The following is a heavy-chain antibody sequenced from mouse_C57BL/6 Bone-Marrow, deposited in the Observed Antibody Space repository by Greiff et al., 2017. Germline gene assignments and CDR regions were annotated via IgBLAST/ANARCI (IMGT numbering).Heavy chain of an antibody. CDR2: IRNKANGYST. J-gene: IGHJ3*01. Sequence: EVKVVESGGGLVQPGGSLSLSCAASGFTFTDYDMSWVRQPPGKALEWFGFIRNKANGYSTEYSASVKGRFTISRDNSPSFLYLHMHALSAVDSASNYCAGGGGAWFAYWGQGTLVTVSA. CDR1: GFTFTDYD. CDR3: AGGGGAWFAY. V-gene: IGHV7-3*01.